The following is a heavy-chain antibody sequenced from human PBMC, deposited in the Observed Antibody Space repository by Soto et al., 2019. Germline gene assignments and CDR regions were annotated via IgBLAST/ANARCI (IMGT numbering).Heavy chain of an antibody. CDR1: GGSVTGTSNY. J-gene: IGHJ6*02. CDR2: IYSSGST. CDR3: ARERACGTECYSSGNYIYYGVDV. V-gene: IGHV4-61*01. Sequence: SETLSLTCTVSGGSVTGTSNYWTWIRQSPGKGLEWIGYIYSSGSTKYNPSLRSRLTISLDTSRNQFSLQLTSVTAADTAVYYCARERACGTECYSSGNYIYYGVDVWGQGTTVTVSS. D-gene: IGHD2-21*01.